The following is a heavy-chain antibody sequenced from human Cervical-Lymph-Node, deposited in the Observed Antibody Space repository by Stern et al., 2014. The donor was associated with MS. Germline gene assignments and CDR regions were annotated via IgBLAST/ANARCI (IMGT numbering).Heavy chain of an antibody. Sequence: VQLVESGGGLVKPGGSLRLSCAASGFTFRNYYMTWIRQAPGKGLEWVSYISRSGDDRDYADSVSGRFTISRDNDQKVQELPMNSLRAEDTAVYYCLRADGSADDHWGQGTLVTVSS. CDR3: LRADGSADDH. V-gene: IGHV3-11*01. CDR1: GFTFRNYY. J-gene: IGHJ4*02. CDR2: ISRSGDDR. D-gene: IGHD3-10*01.